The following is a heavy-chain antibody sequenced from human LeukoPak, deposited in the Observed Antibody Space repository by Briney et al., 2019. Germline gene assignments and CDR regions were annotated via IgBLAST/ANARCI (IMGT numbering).Heavy chain of an antibody. J-gene: IGHJ5*02. Sequence: SETLSLTCTVSGGSISSGGYYWSWIRQHPGKGLEWIGYIYYSGSTYYNPSLKSRVTISVDTSKNQFSLKLSSVTAADTAVYYCARYYDIQDLFDPWGQGTLVTVSS. CDR2: IYYSGST. D-gene: IGHD3-9*01. V-gene: IGHV4-31*03. CDR3: ARYYDIQDLFDP. CDR1: GGSISSGGYY.